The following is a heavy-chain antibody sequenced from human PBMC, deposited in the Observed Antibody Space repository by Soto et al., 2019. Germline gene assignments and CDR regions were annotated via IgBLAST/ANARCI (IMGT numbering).Heavy chain of an antibody. Sequence: QLQLQESGPGLVKPSETLSLTCTVSGGSISSSTYYWGWIRQPPGKGLEWIGSIYYSGSTYYNPALTRRAPIPVDTSRNQFSMKLTPVTAADTAVYYCARRDNWSDGCFDYWGQGTLVTVSS. V-gene: IGHV4-39*01. CDR2: IYYSGST. D-gene: IGHD1-20*01. CDR1: GGSISSSTYY. CDR3: ARRDNWSDGCFDY. J-gene: IGHJ4*02.